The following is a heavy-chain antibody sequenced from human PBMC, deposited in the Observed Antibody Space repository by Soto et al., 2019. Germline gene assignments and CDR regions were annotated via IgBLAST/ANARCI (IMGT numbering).Heavy chain of an antibody. CDR2: INHSGST. Sequence: PSETLSLTCAVYGGSFSGYYWSWIRQPPGKGLEWIGEINHSGSTNYNPSLKSRVTISVDTSKNQFSLKLSSVTAADTAVYYCARVVESKYDILTGTQTFDIWGQGNPGHRLL. CDR1: GGSFSGYY. D-gene: IGHD3-9*01. V-gene: IGHV4-34*01. J-gene: IGHJ4*01. CDR3: ARVVESKYDILTGTQTFDI.